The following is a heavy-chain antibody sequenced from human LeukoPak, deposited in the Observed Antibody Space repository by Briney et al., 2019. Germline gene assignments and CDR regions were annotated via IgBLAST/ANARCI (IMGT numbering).Heavy chain of an antibody. Sequence: PGGSXXLSCAASGFTFSDYYMRWLRQAPGKGVVCVSYIRISCSTIYYADSVKRRFTISRDNAKTSLYLQMNSLRAEDTAVYYCASGVAAAEDYWGQGTLVTVSS. V-gene: IGHV3-11*04. D-gene: IGHD6-13*01. CDR1: GFTFSDYY. J-gene: IGHJ4*02. CDR2: IRISCSTI. CDR3: ASGVAAAEDY.